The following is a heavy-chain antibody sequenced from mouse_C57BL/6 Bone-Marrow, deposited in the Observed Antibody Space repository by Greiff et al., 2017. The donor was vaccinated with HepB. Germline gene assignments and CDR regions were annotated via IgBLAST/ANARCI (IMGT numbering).Heavy chain of an antibody. Sequence: VQLQQSGAELVRPGTSVKVSCKASGYAFTNYLIEWVKQRPGQGLEWIGVINPGSGGTNYNEKFKGKATLTADKSSSTAYMQLSSLTSEDSAVYFCARGRNGYSPYYFDYWGQGTTLTVSS. CDR3: ARGRNGYSPYYFDY. J-gene: IGHJ2*01. CDR2: INPGSGGT. CDR1: GYAFTNYL. D-gene: IGHD2-3*01. V-gene: IGHV1-54*01.